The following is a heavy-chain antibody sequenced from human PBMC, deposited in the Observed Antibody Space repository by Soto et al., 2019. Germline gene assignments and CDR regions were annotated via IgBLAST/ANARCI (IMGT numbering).Heavy chain of an antibody. J-gene: IGHJ3*02. CDR1: GFTFSSYA. CDR3: AKGGLVVAATPGDAFDI. V-gene: IGHV3-23*01. D-gene: IGHD2-15*01. Sequence: GGSLRLSCAASGFTFSSYAMSWVRQAPGEVLGWVSAISGSGGSTYYADSVKGRFTIARDNSKNTLYLQMNSLRAEDTAVYYCAKGGLVVAATPGDAFDIWGQGTMVTVSS. CDR2: ISGSGGST.